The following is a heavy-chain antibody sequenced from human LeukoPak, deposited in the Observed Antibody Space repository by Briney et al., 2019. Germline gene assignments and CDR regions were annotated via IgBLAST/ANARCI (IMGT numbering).Heavy chain of an antibody. D-gene: IGHD4-11*01. Sequence: RVASVKVSCKVSGYTLTELSMLWVRQAPGKGLEGMGGFDPEDGETIYAQKFQGRVTMTEDTSTDTAYMELSSLRSEDTAVYYCATAVKGPLYSNYQLDYWGQGTLVTVSS. CDR3: ATAVKGPLYSNYQLDY. V-gene: IGHV1-24*01. J-gene: IGHJ4*02. CDR1: GYTLTELS. CDR2: FDPEDGET.